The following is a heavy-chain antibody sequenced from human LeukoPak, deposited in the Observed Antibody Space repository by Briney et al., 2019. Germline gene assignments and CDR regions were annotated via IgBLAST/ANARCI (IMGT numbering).Heavy chain of an antibody. CDR3: ARRDGHYDFPGTLDWFDP. CDR1: GGSISSSSYY. D-gene: IGHD3-3*01. Sequence: PSETLSLTCTVSGGSISSSSYYWGWIRQPPGKGLEWIGSIYYSGSTYYNPSLKSRVTISVDTSKNQFSLKLSSVTAADTAVYYCARRDGHYDFPGTLDWFDPWGQGTLVTVSS. CDR2: IYYSGST. V-gene: IGHV4-39*01. J-gene: IGHJ5*02.